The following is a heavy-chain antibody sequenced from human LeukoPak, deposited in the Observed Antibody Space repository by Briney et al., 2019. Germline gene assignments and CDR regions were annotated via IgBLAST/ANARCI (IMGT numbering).Heavy chain of an antibody. J-gene: IGHJ6*04. CDR2: MNPNSGNT. D-gene: IGHD3-10*01. V-gene: IGHV1-8*01. Sequence: ASVKVSCKASGYTFTSYDINWVRQATGQGLEWMGWMNPNSGNTGYAQKFQDRVTMTRNTSISTAYTEMSSLRSDDTAVYYCARGILWFWDDVWGKGTTVTISS. CDR1: GYTFTSYD. CDR3: ARGILWFWDDV.